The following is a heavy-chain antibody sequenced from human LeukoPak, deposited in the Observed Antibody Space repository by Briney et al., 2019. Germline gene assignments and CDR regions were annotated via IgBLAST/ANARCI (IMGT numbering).Heavy chain of an antibody. J-gene: IGHJ5*02. V-gene: IGHV3-66*04. Sequence: GGSLRLSCVASGFTVSTNYMSWCRQAPGKGLEWVSLISTDGNSKYADSVKDRFSIARVHSKNAVSHQMNRLRVEDTALYYCARQGERTMVRGVITPTWFDPWGQGTLVIVSS. CDR3: ARQGERTMVRGVITPTWFDP. D-gene: IGHD3-10*01. CDR2: ISTDGNS. CDR1: GFTVSTNY.